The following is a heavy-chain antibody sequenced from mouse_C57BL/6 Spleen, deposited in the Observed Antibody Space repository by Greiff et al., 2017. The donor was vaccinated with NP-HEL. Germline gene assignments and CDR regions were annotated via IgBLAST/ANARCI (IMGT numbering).Heavy chain of an antibody. V-gene: IGHV14-1*01. Sequence: VQLQQSGAELVRPGASVKLSCTASGFNIIDYYMHWVKQRPEQGLEWIGRIDPEDGDTEYAPKFQGKATMTADTSSNTAYLQLSSLTSEDTAVYYCTKDYGSSYWYFDVWGTGTTVTVSS. J-gene: IGHJ1*03. CDR1: GFNIIDYY. CDR3: TKDYGSSYWYFDV. D-gene: IGHD1-1*01. CDR2: IDPEDGDT.